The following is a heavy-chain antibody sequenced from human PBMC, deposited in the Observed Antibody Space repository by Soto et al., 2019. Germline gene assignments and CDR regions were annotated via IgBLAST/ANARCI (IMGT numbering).Heavy chain of an antibody. CDR1: GYSFTSYW. J-gene: IGHJ4*02. D-gene: IGHD6-19*01. CDR2: IYPGDSDT. CDR3: ARLNGIAVGAYFDY. V-gene: IGHV5-51*01. Sequence: GAARKISCXGSGYSFTSYWIGWVRQIPGKGLEWMGIIYPGDSDTRYRPSFQGQVTISADKSISTAYLQWSSLKASDTAMYYCARLNGIAVGAYFDYWGQGTLVTVSS.